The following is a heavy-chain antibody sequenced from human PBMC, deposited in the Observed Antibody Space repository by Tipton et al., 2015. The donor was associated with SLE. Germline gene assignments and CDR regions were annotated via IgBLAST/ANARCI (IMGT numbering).Heavy chain of an antibody. Sequence: SLRLSCAASGFSFSGYAMHWVRQAPGKGLEWVAVISLDGSNKYYADSVKGRFTISKDNSRNTLYLEMNSLRAEDTALYYCARDSRWLPDYWGQGTRVTVSS. CDR2: ISLDGSNK. CDR3: ARDSRWLPDY. V-gene: IGHV3-30*04. J-gene: IGHJ4*02. D-gene: IGHD5-12*01. CDR1: GFSFSGYA.